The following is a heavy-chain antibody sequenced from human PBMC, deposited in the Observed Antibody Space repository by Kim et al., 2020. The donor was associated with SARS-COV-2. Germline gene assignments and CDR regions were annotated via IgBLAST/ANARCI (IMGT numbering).Heavy chain of an antibody. J-gene: IGHJ3*02. CDR1: GYTFTGYY. Sequence: ASVKVSCKASGYTFTGYYMHWVRQAPGQGLEWMGWINPNSGGTNYAQKFQGWVTMTRDTSISTAYMELSRLRSDDTAMYYCARSRELDYYDSSGYYYGDAFDIWGQGTMVTVSS. V-gene: IGHV1-2*04. CDR3: ARSRELDYYDSSGYYYGDAFDI. D-gene: IGHD3-22*01. CDR2: INPNSGGT.